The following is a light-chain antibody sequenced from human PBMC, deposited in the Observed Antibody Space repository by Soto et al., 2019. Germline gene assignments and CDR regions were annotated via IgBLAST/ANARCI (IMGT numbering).Light chain of an antibody. J-gene: IGKJ1*01. Sequence: EIVMTQSPATLSLCPGGRATLSCRASQSVSSNLAWYQQKPGQAPRLLIYGASTRATGIPARFSGSGSGTEFTLTISSLQSEDFAVYYCQQYNNWWTFGQGTKVDIK. CDR2: GAS. V-gene: IGKV3-15*01. CDR3: QQYNNWWT. CDR1: QSVSSN.